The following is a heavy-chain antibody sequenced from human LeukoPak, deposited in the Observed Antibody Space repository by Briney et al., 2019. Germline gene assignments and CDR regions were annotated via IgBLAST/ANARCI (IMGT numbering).Heavy chain of an antibody. CDR2: FDPEDGET. CDR1: GYTLTELS. Sequence: VASVKFSCKVSGYTLTELSMHWVRQAPGKGLEWMGGFDPEDGETIYAQKFQGRVTMTEDTSTDTACMELSSLRSEDTAVYYCATDFSFGSGWYWGFDPWGQGTLVTVSS. D-gene: IGHD6-19*01. V-gene: IGHV1-24*01. J-gene: IGHJ5*02. CDR3: ATDFSFGSGWYWGFDP.